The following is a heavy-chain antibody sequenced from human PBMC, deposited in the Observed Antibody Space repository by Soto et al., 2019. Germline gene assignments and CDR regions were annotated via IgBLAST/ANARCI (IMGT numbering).Heavy chain of an antibody. CDR2: INWNGGST. CDR3: ARVFTVTDYYYYGMDV. Sequence: PGGSLRLSCAASGFTFSDYYMSWVRQAPGKGLEWVSGINWNGGSTGYADSVKGRFTISRDNAKNSLYLQMNSLRAEDTALYYCARVFTVTDYYYYGMDVWGQGTTVTVSS. D-gene: IGHD4-17*01. V-gene: IGHV3-20*04. CDR1: GFTFSDYY. J-gene: IGHJ6*02.